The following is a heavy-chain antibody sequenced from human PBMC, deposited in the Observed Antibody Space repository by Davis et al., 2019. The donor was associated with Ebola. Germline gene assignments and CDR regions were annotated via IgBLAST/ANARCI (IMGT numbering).Heavy chain of an antibody. Sequence: MPSETLSLTCTVSGGSISGDYWSWIRQPPGKGLEWIGEINHSGSTNYNPSLKSRVTISVDTSKNQFSLKLSSVTAADTAVYYCARLRMTTVTRKYYFDYWGQGTLVTVSS. CDR1: GGSISGDY. V-gene: IGHV4-34*01. J-gene: IGHJ4*02. D-gene: IGHD4-17*01. CDR3: ARLRMTTVTRKYYFDY. CDR2: INHSGST.